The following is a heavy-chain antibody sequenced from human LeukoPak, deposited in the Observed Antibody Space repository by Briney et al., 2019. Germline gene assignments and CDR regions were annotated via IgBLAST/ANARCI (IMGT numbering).Heavy chain of an antibody. Sequence: ASVKVSCTASGYTFTSYGISWVRQAPGQGLEWMGWISAYNGNTNYAQKLQGRVTMTTDTSTSTAYMELRSLRSDDTAVYYCARDEEWELLNRPYFDYWGQGTLVTVSS. CDR3: ARDEEWELLNRPYFDY. V-gene: IGHV1-18*01. J-gene: IGHJ4*02. CDR2: ISAYNGNT. CDR1: GYTFTSYG. D-gene: IGHD1-26*01.